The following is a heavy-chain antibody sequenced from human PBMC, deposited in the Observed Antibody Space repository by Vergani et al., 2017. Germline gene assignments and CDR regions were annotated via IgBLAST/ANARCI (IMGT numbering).Heavy chain of an antibody. J-gene: IGHJ5*02. Sequence: QVQLVESGGGVVQPGGSLRLSCAASGCTFSNNDMQWVRQAPGKGLEWVALTRYDGSNKSYADSVKGRFTISRDNSKKMLYLQMNSLRDEDTGVYYCARDLRLLYNRFDPWGQGTLVTVSS. D-gene: IGHD1-14*01. CDR2: TRYDGSNK. CDR3: ARDLRLLYNRFDP. CDR1: GCTFSNND. V-gene: IGHV3-30*02.